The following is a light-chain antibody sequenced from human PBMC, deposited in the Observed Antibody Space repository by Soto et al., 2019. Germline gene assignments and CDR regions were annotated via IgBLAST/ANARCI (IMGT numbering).Light chain of an antibody. CDR3: QQYGSSFSFT. CDR1: QNVAGSY. J-gene: IGKJ3*01. V-gene: IGKV3-20*01. CDR2: STF. Sequence: EIVLTQSPGTLSLSPGERATLSCRASQNVAGSYLAWYQQKPGRAPRVLIYSTFIRAAGVPDRFSGSGSGTDFTLTISRLEPGDFAVYYCQQYGSSFSFTFGPGTKVDLK.